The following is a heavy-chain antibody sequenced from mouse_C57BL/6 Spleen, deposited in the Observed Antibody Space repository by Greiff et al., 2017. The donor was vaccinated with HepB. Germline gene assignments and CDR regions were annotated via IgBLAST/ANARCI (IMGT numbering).Heavy chain of an antibody. CDR3: AGGYETPFAY. CDR1: GYTFTGYW. Sequence: VQLQQSGAELMKPGASVKLSCKATGYTFTGYWIEWVKQRPGHGLEWIGEILPGSGSTNYTEKFKGKATFTADTSSNTAYMQLSSLTTEDSAIYYCAGGYETPFAYWGQGTLVTVSA. D-gene: IGHD2-3*01. J-gene: IGHJ3*01. CDR2: ILPGSGST. V-gene: IGHV1-9*01.